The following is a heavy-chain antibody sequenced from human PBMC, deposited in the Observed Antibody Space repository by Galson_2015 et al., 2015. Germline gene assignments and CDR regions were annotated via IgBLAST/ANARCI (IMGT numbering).Heavy chain of an antibody. CDR2: ISGDGGST. CDR1: GFTFDDYA. CDR3: AKDIGVYANRGAFDI. D-gene: IGHD2-8*01. J-gene: IGHJ3*02. V-gene: IGHV3-43*02. Sequence: SLRLSCAASGFTFDDYAMHWVRHAPGKGLEWVSLISGDGGSTYYADSVKGRFTISRDNSKNSLYLQVNSLRAEDTALYYCAKDIGVYANRGAFDIWGQGTMVTVSS.